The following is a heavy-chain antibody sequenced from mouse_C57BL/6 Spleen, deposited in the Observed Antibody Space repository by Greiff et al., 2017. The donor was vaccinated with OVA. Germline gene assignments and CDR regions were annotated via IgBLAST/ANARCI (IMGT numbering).Heavy chain of an antibody. V-gene: IGHV1-42*01. CDR1: GYSFTGYY. CDR2: INPSTGGT. CDR3: ARKDGLYAMDY. J-gene: IGHJ4*01. Sequence: EVQLQQSGPELVKPGASVKISCKASGYSFTGYYMNWVKQSPETSLEWIGEINPSTGGTTYNQKFKAKATLTVDKSSSTAYMQLKSLTSEDSAVYYCARKDGLYAMDYWGQGTSVTVSS. D-gene: IGHD1-2*01.